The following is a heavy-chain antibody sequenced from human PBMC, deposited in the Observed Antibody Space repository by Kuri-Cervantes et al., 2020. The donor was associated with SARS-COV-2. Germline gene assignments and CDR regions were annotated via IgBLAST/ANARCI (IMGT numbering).Heavy chain of an antibody. D-gene: IGHD1-26*01. CDR2: IYYSGST. J-gene: IGHJ5*02. V-gene: IGHV4-59*01. Sequence: SETLSLTCTVSGGSISSSYWSWIRQPPGKGLEWIGYIYYSGSTNYNPSLKSRVTISVDTSKNQFSLKLSSVTAAVTAVYYCARGSGSGSYWCFDPWGQGTLVTVSS. CDR3: ARGSGSGSYWCFDP. CDR1: GGSISSSY.